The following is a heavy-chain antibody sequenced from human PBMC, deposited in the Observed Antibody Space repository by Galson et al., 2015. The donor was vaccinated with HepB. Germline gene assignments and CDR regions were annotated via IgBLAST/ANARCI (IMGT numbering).Heavy chain of an antibody. CDR1: GFTFSSYG. Sequence: SLRLSCAASGFTFSSYGMHWVRQAPGKGLEWVAVIWYDGSNKYYADSVKGRFTISRDNSKNTLYVQMNSLRAEDTAVYNCARAGLVVRGVMGAFDIWGQGTMVTVSS. V-gene: IGHV3-33*01. J-gene: IGHJ3*02. D-gene: IGHD3-10*01. CDR3: ARAGLVVRGVMGAFDI. CDR2: IWYDGSNK.